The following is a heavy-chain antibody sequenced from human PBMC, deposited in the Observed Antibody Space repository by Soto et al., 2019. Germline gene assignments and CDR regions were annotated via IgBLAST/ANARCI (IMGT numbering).Heavy chain of an antibody. CDR3: ARVGLHYIYYGMDV. J-gene: IGHJ6*02. V-gene: IGHV4-38-2*01. CDR1: GYSISSGYY. Sequence: QVQLQESGPGLVKPSETLSLTCAVSGYSISSGYYWGWIRQPPGKGLEWIGSIYHSGSTYYNPSLKSRVTISVDTSKNQFSLKLSSVTAADTAVYYCARVGLHYIYYGMDVWGQGTTVTVSS. CDR2: IYHSGST. D-gene: IGHD5-18*01.